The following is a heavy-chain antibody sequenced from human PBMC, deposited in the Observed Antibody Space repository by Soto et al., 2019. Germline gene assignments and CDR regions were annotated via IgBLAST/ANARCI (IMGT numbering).Heavy chain of an antibody. CDR1: GFTFSNAW. Sequence: GGSLRLSCAASGFTFSNAWMSWVRQAPGKGLEWVGRIKSKTDGGTTDYAAPVKGRFTISRDDSKNTLYLQMNSLKTEDTAVYYCTTASFLEWLLSFDHWGQGTLVTVSS. J-gene: IGHJ4*02. CDR3: TTASFLEWLLSFDH. CDR2: IKSKTDGGTT. V-gene: IGHV3-15*01. D-gene: IGHD3-3*01.